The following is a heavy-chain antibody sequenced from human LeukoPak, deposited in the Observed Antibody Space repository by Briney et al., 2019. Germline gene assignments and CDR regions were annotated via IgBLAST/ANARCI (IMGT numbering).Heavy chain of an antibody. CDR3: ARVWSSGWFDP. Sequence: SETLSLTCTVSGGSISSYYWSWIRQPPGKGLEWTGYIYYRGSTNYNPSLKSRVTISVDTSKNQFSLKLSSVTAADTAVYYCARVWSSGWFDPWGQGTLVTVSS. D-gene: IGHD1-26*01. CDR2: IYYRGST. J-gene: IGHJ5*02. CDR1: GGSISSYY. V-gene: IGHV4-59*01.